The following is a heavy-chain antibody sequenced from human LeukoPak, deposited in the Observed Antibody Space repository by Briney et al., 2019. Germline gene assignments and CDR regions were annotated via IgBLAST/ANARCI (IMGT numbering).Heavy chain of an antibody. CDR2: ISAHNGNT. Sequence: GASVKVSCKASGYTFTSYAMHWVRQAPGQRLEWMGWISAHNGNTNYAEKFQGRVIMTTDTSTSTAYMELWSLRSDDTAVYYCARMFVRLVWVGELSRARVPAPNYFDYWGQGALVTVSS. J-gene: IGHJ4*02. V-gene: IGHV1-18*01. CDR3: ARMFVRLVWVGELSRARVPAPNYFDY. D-gene: IGHD3-10*01. CDR1: GYTFTSYA.